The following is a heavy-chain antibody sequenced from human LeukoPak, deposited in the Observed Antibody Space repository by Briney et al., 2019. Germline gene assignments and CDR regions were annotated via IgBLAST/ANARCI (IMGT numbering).Heavy chain of an antibody. CDR3: ARPRYGSGSLYIDY. V-gene: IGHV4-39*01. CDR2: IYYSGST. D-gene: IGHD3-10*01. J-gene: IGHJ4*02. CDR1: GGSISSSSYY. Sequence: SETLSLTCTVSGGSISSSSYYWGWIRQPPGKGLEWIGSIYYSGSTYYNPSLKSRVTMSVDTSKNQFSLKPSSVTAADTAVYYWARPRYGSGSLYIDYWGQGTLVTVSS.